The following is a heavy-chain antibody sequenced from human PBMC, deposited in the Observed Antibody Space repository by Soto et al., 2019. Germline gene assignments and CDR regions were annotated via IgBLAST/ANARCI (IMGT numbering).Heavy chain of an antibody. CDR3: TRLGNEGYCSSTSCYPDYYYYYMDV. Sequence: GGSLRLSCAASGFTFSGSAMHWVRQASGKGLEWVGRIRSKANSYATAYAASVKGRFTISRDDSKNTAYLQMNSLKTEDTAVYYCTRLGNEGYCSSTSCYPDYYYYYMDVWGKGTTVTVSS. V-gene: IGHV3-73*01. D-gene: IGHD2-2*01. CDR2: IRSKANSYAT. J-gene: IGHJ6*03. CDR1: GFTFSGSA.